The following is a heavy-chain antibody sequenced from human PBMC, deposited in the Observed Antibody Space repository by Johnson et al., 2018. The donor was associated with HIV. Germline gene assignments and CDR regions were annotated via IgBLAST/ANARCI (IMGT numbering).Heavy chain of an antibody. J-gene: IGHJ3*02. V-gene: IGHV3-30*04. Sequence: QVQLVESGGGVVQPGRSLRLSCAASGFSFSNYAMHWVRQAPGKGLEWVAVISYDGSNKYYADSVKGRFTISRDNSKNTLYLQMNSLRAWDSAVYYCARVGGSWMLDAFDIWGQGTVVTVSS. CDR1: GFSFSNYA. CDR3: ARVGGSWMLDAFDI. CDR2: ISYDGSNK. D-gene: IGHD3-10*01.